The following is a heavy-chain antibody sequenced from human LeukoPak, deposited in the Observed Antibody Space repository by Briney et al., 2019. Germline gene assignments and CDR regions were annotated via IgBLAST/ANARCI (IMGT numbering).Heavy chain of an antibody. J-gene: IGHJ6*03. D-gene: IGHD2-8*01. CDR3: ARADYGVYAISYYYYYMDV. Sequence: ASVKVSCKASGYTFTSYYMHWVRQAPGQGLEWMGIINPSGGSTSYAQKFQGRVTMTRDTSMSTAYMELSSLRSEDTAVYYCARADYGVYAISYYYYYMDVWGKGTTVTVSS. CDR1: GYTFTSYY. CDR2: INPSGGST. V-gene: IGHV1-46*01.